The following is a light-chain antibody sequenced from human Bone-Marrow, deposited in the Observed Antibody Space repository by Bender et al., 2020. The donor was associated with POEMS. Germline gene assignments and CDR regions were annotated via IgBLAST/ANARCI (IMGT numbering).Light chain of an antibody. CDR1: TGPVTSGHY. Sequence: QPVVTQEPSLTVSPGGTVTLTCGSSTGPVTSGHYPYWLQQKPRQAPRTLIYDTSNKHSWTPARFSGSLLGGQAALTLSVAQPDDEADYYCFLYCSGPRVLGGGTKLTVL. V-gene: IGLV7-46*01. CDR2: DTS. CDR3: FLYCSGPRV. J-gene: IGLJ3*02.